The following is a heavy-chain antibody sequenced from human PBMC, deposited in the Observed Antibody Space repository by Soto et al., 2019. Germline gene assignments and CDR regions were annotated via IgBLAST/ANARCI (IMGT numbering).Heavy chain of an antibody. CDR1: GFTFSNYS. J-gene: IGHJ4*02. CDR2: ISGSGGST. Sequence: GGSLRLSWAASGFTFSNYSVTWVHQAPGKGLEWVSTISGSGGSTYYADSVKGRFTISRDNSKNTLYLQMNSLRAEDTAVYYCAKDQGSSWYEIDYWGQGTLVTVSS. V-gene: IGHV3-23*01. CDR3: AKDQGSSWYEIDY. D-gene: IGHD6-13*01.